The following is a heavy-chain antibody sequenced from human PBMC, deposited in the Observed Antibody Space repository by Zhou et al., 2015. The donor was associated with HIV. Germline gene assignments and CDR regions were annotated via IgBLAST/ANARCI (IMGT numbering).Heavy chain of an antibody. CDR3: ARPLRDYGSGTYLPYYYGMDV. V-gene: IGHV1-46*04. CDR1: GYTFTNYY. Sequence: QVHLMQSGAEVKKPGASVKVSCKASGYTFTNYYVHWVRQAPGQGLEWMGIINPSGGSTSFSQKLEARVTMTRDTSTNTVYMELSSLRSEDTAVYYCARPLRDYGSGTYLPYYYGMDVWGQGTTVTVSS. D-gene: IGHD3-10*01. J-gene: IGHJ6*02. CDR2: INPSGGST.